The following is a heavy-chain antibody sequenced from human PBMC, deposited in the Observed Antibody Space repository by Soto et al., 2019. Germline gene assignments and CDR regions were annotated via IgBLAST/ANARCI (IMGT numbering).Heavy chain of an antibody. J-gene: IGHJ4*02. CDR3: ARAETSGIHYFDY. V-gene: IGHV4-59*02. D-gene: IGHD6-13*01. CDR2: VYYSGST. CDR1: GDPVNSYY. Sequence: SETLALTFNVTGDPVNSYYWSWMRQPPGKGLECMVYVYYSGSTNYNPSLKSRVTISVDTSKNQISLRLKSVTAEDTAVYYCARAETSGIHYFDYWGQGSLVPVYS.